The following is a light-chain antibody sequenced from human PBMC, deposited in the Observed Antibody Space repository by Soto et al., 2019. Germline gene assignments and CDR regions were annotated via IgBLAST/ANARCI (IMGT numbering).Light chain of an antibody. Sequence: DIQRTQSPSTLSASVGDRVTITCRASQSISSWLAWYQQKPGKAPKLLIYDASSLESGVPSRFSGSGSGTEFTLTISSLQPVDFATYYCQQYNSYSGYTFGQGTKLEIK. CDR2: DAS. J-gene: IGKJ2*01. CDR3: QQYNSYSGYT. V-gene: IGKV1-5*01. CDR1: QSISSW.